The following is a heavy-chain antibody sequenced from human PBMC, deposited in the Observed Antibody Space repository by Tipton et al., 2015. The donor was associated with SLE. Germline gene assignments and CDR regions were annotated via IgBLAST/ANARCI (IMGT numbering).Heavy chain of an antibody. CDR2: ISSSSNYI. CDR3: ARATRYGMDV. V-gene: IGHV3-21*01. Sequence: SLRLSCAASGFTFSSYSVNWVRQAPGKGLEWVSSISSSSNYIYYADSVKGRFTISRDNAKNSLYLQMNSLRAEDTAVYFCARATRYGMDVWGQGTTVTVSS. J-gene: IGHJ6*02. CDR1: GFTFSSYS.